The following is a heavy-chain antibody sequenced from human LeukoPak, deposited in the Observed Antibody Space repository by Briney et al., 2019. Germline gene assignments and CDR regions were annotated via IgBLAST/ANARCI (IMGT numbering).Heavy chain of an antibody. CDR3: ARDEAYCGGDCYSDYYYGMDV. Sequence: GGSLRLSCAASGFTFSSYSMNWVRQAPGKGPEWVSSISSSSSYIYYADSVKGRFTISRDNAKNSLYLQMNSLRVEDTAVYYCARDEAYCGGDCYSDYYYGMDVWGQGTTVTVSS. CDR2: ISSSSSYI. J-gene: IGHJ6*02. V-gene: IGHV3-21*01. CDR1: GFTFSSYS. D-gene: IGHD2-21*02.